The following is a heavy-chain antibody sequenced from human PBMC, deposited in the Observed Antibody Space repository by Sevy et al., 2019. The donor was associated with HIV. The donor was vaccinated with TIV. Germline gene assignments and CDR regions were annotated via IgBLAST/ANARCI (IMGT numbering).Heavy chain of an antibody. D-gene: IGHD3-10*01. J-gene: IGHJ6*03. Sequence: ASVKVSCKASGYTFTSYGISWVRQAPGQGLEWMGWISAYNGNTNYAQKLQGRVTMTTDTSTSTAYMELRSLGSDETAVYYCARANYYGSGSYYRRYYMDVWGQGTTVTVSS. CDR2: ISAYNGNT. CDR1: GYTFTSYG. V-gene: IGHV1-18*04. CDR3: ARANYYGSGSYYRRYYMDV.